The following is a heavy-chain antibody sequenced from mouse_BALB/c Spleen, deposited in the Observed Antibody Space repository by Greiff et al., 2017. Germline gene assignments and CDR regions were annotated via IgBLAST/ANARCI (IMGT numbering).Heavy chain of an antibody. Sequence: QVQLQQSGAELVKPGASVKLSCRASGYTFTSYYMYWVKQRPGQGLEWIGEINPSNGGTNFNEKFKSKATLTVDKSSSTAYMQLSSLTSEDSAVYYCTRSNYYGYDEGYWYFDVWGAGTTVTVSS. D-gene: IGHD2-2*01. V-gene: IGHV1S81*02. J-gene: IGHJ1*01. CDR1: GYTFTSYY. CDR3: TRSNYYGYDEGYWYFDV. CDR2: INPSNGGT.